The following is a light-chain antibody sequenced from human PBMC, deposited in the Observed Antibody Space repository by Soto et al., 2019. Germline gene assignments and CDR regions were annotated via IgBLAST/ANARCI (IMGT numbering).Light chain of an antibody. Sequence: QSALTQPPSAAGSPGQSVTISCTGTSSDVGGYNYVSWYQQHPGKAPKLMIYEVSKRPSGFPDRFSGSKSGNTASLTVSGLQTEDEADYDCSSYTSSSTLYVFGTGTKVTVL. J-gene: IGLJ1*01. V-gene: IGLV2-8*01. CDR2: EVS. CDR1: SSDVGGYNY. CDR3: SSYTSSSTLYV.